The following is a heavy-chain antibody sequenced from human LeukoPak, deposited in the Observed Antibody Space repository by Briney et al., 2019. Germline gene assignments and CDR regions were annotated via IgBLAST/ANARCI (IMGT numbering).Heavy chain of an antibody. CDR3: ERESDRSGYYGYFDC. Sequence: SETLSLTCTLSARSISSLYWRWIRLPPGKVREWIGYIYYNRGTNYNPSLKSRVTVPVHTAKNQVYLKLSSVGAADTAVYYGERESDRSGYYGYFDCRVEGSQVADCS. V-gene: IGHV4-59*11. CDR1: ARSISSLY. J-gene: IGHJ4*02. CDR2: IYYNRGT. D-gene: IGHD3-22*01.